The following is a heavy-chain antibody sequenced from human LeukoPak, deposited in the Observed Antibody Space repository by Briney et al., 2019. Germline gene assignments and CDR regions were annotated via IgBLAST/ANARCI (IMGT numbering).Heavy chain of an antibody. V-gene: IGHV3-48*03. CDR1: RFTFSSYE. D-gene: IGHD3-10*01. Sequence: PGGSLRLSCAASRFTFSSYEMNWVRQAPGKGLEWVSYISSSGSTIYYADSVKGRFTISRDNAKNSLYLQMNSLRAEDTAVYYCAKPKGITMVRGVADYYYYMDVWGKGTTVTISS. J-gene: IGHJ6*03. CDR2: ISSSGSTI. CDR3: AKPKGITMVRGVADYYYYMDV.